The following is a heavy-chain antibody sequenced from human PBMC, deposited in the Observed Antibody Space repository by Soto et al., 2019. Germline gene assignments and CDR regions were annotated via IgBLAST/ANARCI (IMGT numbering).Heavy chain of an antibody. D-gene: IGHD2-15*01. J-gene: IGHJ4*02. V-gene: IGHV3-23*01. CDR2: ITDAGSAT. CDR3: AKHLSVVFDS. CDR1: VFTFGKYA. Sequence: GGSLRLSCTAAVFTFGKYAMSWVRQAPGKGLEWVSAITDAGSATHYADSVRGRFTISRDNSNNTLYLQMNNLRTEDTAVYYCAKHLSVVFDSWGQGTRATAS.